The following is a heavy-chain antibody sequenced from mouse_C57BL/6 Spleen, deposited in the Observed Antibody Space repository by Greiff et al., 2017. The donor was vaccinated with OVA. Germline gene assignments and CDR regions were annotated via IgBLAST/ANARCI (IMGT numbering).Heavy chain of an antibody. CDR1: GYTFTSYW. J-gene: IGHJ1*03. V-gene: IGHV1-69*01. Sequence: VQLQQPGAELVMPGASVKLSCKASGYTFTSYWMHWVKQRPGQGLEWIGEIDPSDSYTNYNQKFKGKSTLTVDKSSSTAYMQLSSLTSEDSAVYYCARSGYYGSSSNWYFDVWGTGTTVTVSS. CDR2: IDPSDSYT. CDR3: ARSGYYGSSSNWYFDV. D-gene: IGHD1-1*01.